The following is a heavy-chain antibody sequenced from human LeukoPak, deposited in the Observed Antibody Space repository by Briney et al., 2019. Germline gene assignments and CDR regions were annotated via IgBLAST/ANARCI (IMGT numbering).Heavy chain of an antibody. CDR1: DASISNYY. Sequence: SSETLSLTCTVSDASISNYYWSWIRQPPGKGLEWIGYIYNSGHTNYNPSLKSRVTISEDTSKNQLSLKLSSVTAADTAVYYCARAAVTTSRYFQHWGQGTLVTVSS. J-gene: IGHJ1*01. V-gene: IGHV4-59*01. CDR2: IYNSGHT. D-gene: IGHD4-17*01. CDR3: ARAAVTTSRYFQH.